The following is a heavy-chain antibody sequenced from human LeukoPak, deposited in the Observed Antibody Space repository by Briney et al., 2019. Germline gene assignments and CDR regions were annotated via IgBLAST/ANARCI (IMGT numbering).Heavy chain of an antibody. CDR2: IYSDGNT. Sequence: PGGSLRLSCAASGFTVSSNYMSWVREAPGKGLEWVSVIYSDGNTYYADSVKGRFTISRHNSKNTLYLQMNSLRAEDTAVYYCARDYWNYGFDYWGQGTLVTVSS. V-gene: IGHV3-53*04. CDR3: ARDYWNYGFDY. CDR1: GFTVSSNY. J-gene: IGHJ4*02. D-gene: IGHD1-7*01.